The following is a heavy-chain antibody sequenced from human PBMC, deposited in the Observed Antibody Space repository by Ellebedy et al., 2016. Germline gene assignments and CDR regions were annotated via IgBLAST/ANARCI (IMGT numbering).Heavy chain of an antibody. D-gene: IGHD6-19*01. J-gene: IGHJ4*02. CDR2: LYSGGTI. CDR1: GFTVSGNY. V-gene: IGHV3-66*01. Sequence: GGSLRLSCAASGFTVSGNYMSWVRQAPGTGLEWVSTLYSGGTILYADSVKGRFTISRDNSKNTLYLQMNSLKVEDTAVYYCAKGNAVPGPEPLDFWGQGTLVTVSS. CDR3: AKGNAVPGPEPLDF.